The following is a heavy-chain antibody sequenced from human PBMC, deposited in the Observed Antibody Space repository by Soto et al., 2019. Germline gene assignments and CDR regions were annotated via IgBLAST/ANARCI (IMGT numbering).Heavy chain of an antibody. V-gene: IGHV1-18*01. D-gene: IGHD3-3*01. CDR3: ARDSPYYDFPSPYYGMDV. CDR1: GYTFTSYG. J-gene: IGHJ6*02. CDR2: ISAYNGNT. Sequence: GASVKVSCKASGYTFTSYGISWVRQAPGQGLEWMGWISAYNGNTNYAQKLQGRVTMTTDTSTSTAYMELRSLRSDDTAVYYCARDSPYYDFPSPYYGMDVWGQGTTVTVSS.